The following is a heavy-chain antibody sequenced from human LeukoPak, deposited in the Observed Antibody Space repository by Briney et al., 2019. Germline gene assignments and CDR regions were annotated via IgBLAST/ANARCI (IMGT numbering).Heavy chain of an antibody. CDR1: GFTFGSYV. V-gene: IGHV3-73*01. J-gene: IGHJ4*02. CDR2: IRSRANNYAT. Sequence: GGSLRLSCAASGFTFGSYVVNWVRQASGKGLEWVGRIRSRANNYATAYAASVNGRFTISRDDSKNTAYLQMNSLKSEDTAVYYCTGNSLGGGENDYWGQGTLVAVSS. D-gene: IGHD1/OR15-1a*01. CDR3: TGNSLGGGENDY.